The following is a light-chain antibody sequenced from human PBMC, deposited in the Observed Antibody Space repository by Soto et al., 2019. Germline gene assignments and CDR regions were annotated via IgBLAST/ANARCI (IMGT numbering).Light chain of an antibody. J-gene: IGLJ2*01. CDR2: QDS. CDR3: QAWDSSTAVV. V-gene: IGLV3-1*01. CDR1: KLGDKY. Sequence: SYELTQPPSVSVSPGQTASITCSGDKLGDKYACWYQQKPGQSPVLVIYQDSKRPSGIPERFSGSNSGNTATLTISGTQAMDEADYYCQAWDSSTAVVFGGGTSSPS.